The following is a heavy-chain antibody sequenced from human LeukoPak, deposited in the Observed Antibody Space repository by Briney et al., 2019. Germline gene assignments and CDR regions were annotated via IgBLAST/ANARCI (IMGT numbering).Heavy chain of an antibody. V-gene: IGHV4-34*01. CDR3: ARVGSGYYYGY. CDR2: INHSGST. D-gene: IGHD3-22*01. Sequence: PSETLSLTCAVYGGSFSGYYWSWIRQPPGKGLEWIGEINHSGSTNYNPSLKSRVTISVDTSKNQFSLKLSSATAADTAVYYCARVGSGYYYGYWGQGTLVTVSS. CDR1: GGSFSGYY. J-gene: IGHJ4*02.